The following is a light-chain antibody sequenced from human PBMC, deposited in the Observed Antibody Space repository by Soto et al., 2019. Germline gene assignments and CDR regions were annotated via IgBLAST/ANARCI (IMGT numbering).Light chain of an antibody. V-gene: IGLV1-40*01. J-gene: IGLJ1*01. Sequence: QSVLTQPPSVSGAPGQRVTISCSGSSSNIGAGYDVHWYQQLPGTAPKLLIYGNSNRPSGVPDRFSGSKSGTSASLAITGLQAEDEADYDCQSYDSSLSDVFGTGTKITVL. CDR1: SSNIGAGYD. CDR3: QSYDSSLSDV. CDR2: GNS.